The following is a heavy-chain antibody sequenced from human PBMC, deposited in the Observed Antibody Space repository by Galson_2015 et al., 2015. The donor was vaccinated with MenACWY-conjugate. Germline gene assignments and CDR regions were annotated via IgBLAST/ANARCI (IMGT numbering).Heavy chain of an antibody. J-gene: IGHJ6*03. V-gene: IGHV5-51*04. Sequence: QSGAEVKKPGESLTISCKGSGYRFSNYWIGWVRQMPGKGLEWMGIIYPGGDSASRYSPAFQGQVTISADTPITTAYLQWSSVKASDIGMYYCARRVGDVNSGCVWTYYMHVWGKGTTVTVPS. CDR3: ARRVGDVNSGCVWTYYMHV. CDR1: GYRFSNYW. D-gene: IGHD3-10*01. CDR2: IYPGGDSAS.